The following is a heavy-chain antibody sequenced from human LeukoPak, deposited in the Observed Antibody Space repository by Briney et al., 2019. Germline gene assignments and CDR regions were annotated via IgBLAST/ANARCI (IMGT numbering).Heavy chain of an antibody. Sequence: GGSLRLSCAASGFTFSSCGMHWVRQAPGKGLDWVAVISYDGSNKYYADSVKGRFTISRDNSKNTLYLQMNSLRAEDTAVYYCARDGSLDAFDIWGQGTMVTVSS. CDR3: ARDGSLDAFDI. CDR2: ISYDGSNK. J-gene: IGHJ3*02. V-gene: IGHV3-30*03. D-gene: IGHD1-26*01. CDR1: GFTFSSCG.